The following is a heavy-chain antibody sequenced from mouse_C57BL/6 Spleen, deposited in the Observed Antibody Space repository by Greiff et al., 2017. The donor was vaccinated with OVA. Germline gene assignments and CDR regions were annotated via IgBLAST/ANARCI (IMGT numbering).Heavy chain of an antibody. J-gene: IGHJ1*03. Sequence: EVMLVESGGGLVKPGGSLKLSCAASGFTFSSYAMSWVRQTPEKRLEWVATISDGGSYTYYPDNVKGRFTISRDNAKNNLYLQMSHLKSEDTAMYYCARYLYYGSPYWYFDVWGTGTTVTVSS. CDR2: ISDGGSYT. CDR1: GFTFSSYA. CDR3: ARYLYYGSPYWYFDV. V-gene: IGHV5-4*03. D-gene: IGHD1-1*01.